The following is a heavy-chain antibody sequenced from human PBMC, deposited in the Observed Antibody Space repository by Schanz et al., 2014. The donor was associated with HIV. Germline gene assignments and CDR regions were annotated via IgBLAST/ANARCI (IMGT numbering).Heavy chain of an antibody. CDR2: ISGSGLST. V-gene: IGHV3-NL1*01. CDR1: GFTFNDYG. CDR3: ARGLGY. J-gene: IGHJ4*02. Sequence: QVQLVESGGGVVQPGRSLRLSCAASGFTFNDYGMHWVRQAPGKGLEWDSVISGSGLSTYYADSVKGRFTISRDSSKNTLFLQMNSLRAEDTAVYYCARGLGYWGQGTLVTVSS.